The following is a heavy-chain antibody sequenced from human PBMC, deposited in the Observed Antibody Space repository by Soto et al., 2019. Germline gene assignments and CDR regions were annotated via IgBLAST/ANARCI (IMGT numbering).Heavy chain of an antibody. CDR3: AKLPYDSSGYYDSRFDY. J-gene: IGHJ4*02. CDR1: GFTFSSYA. Sequence: GGSLRLSCAASGFTFSSYAMSWVRQAPGKGLEWVSAISGSGGSTYYADSVKGRFTISRDNSKNTLYLQMNSLRAEDTAVYYCAKLPYDSSGYYDSRFDYWGQGTLVTVSS. V-gene: IGHV3-23*01. D-gene: IGHD3-22*01. CDR2: ISGSGGST.